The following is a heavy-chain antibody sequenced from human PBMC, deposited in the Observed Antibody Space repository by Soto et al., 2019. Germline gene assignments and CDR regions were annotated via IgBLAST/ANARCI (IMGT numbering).Heavy chain of an antibody. CDR1: GGSISSSSYY. Sequence: PSETLSLTCTVSGGSISSSSYYWGWIRQPPGKGLEWIGSIYYSGSTYYNPSLKSRVTISVDTSKNQFSLKLSSVTAADTAVYYCARRMGGYSFDYWGQGTLVTV. CDR3: ARRMGGYSFDY. D-gene: IGHD2-15*01. CDR2: IYYSGST. J-gene: IGHJ4*02. V-gene: IGHV4-39*01.